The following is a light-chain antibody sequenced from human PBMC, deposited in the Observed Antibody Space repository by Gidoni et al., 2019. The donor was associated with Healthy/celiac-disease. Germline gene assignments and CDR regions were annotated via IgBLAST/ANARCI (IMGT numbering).Light chain of an antibody. CDR1: ESVSSSY. CDR3: QQYGSSSWT. J-gene: IGKJ1*01. V-gene: IGKV3-20*01. CDR2: GAS. Sequence: EIVFTQSPGTLSLSPVERATLSCRASESVSSSYLAWYQQKPGQPPRLLIYGASSRDTGIPDRFSGSGSGTDFTLTISRLEPEDFAVYYCQQYGSSSWTFGQGTKVEIK.